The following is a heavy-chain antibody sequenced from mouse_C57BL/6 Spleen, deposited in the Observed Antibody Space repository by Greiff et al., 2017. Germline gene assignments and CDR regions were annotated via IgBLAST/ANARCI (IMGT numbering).Heavy chain of an antibody. CDR3: ARPLRFDY. J-gene: IGHJ2*01. Sequence: VQLQQPGAELVKPGASVKLSCKASGYTFTRYWITWVKQRPGQGLAWIGDIYPGSGSTNYNEKFKSKATLTVETSSSTAYMQLSSLTSEDSAVYYCARPLRFDYWGQGTTLTVSS. CDR2: IYPGSGST. V-gene: IGHV1-55*01. CDR1: GYTFTRYW.